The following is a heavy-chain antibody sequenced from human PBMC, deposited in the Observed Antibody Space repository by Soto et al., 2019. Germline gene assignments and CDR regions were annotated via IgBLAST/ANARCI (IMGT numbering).Heavy chain of an antibody. Sequence: ASVKVSCKASGYTFTSYGINWVRQAPGRGLEWMGWINPGNGNTKYSQQFQGRVIIDRDTSASTAYMELSSLRSEDTAVYSCARGGYFDSSNYLAYWGLGTLVTVSS. CDR2: INPGNGNT. V-gene: IGHV1-3*01. CDR1: GYTFTSYG. D-gene: IGHD3-22*01. CDR3: ARGGYFDSSNYLAY. J-gene: IGHJ4*02.